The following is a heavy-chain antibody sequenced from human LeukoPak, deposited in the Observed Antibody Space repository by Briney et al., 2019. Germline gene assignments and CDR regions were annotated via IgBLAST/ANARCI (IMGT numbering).Heavy chain of an antibody. D-gene: IGHD3-16*02. CDR2: IYYSGST. CDR1: GGSISSYY. V-gene: IGHV4-59*12. J-gene: IGHJ4*02. Sequence: SETLSLTCTVSGGSISSYYWSWIRQPPGKGLEWIGYIYYSGSTNYNPSLKSRVTISVDTSKNQFSLKLSSVTAADTAVYYCARGGSYDYVWGSYRLKPHDYWGQGTLVTVSS. CDR3: ARGGSYDYVWGSYRLKPHDY.